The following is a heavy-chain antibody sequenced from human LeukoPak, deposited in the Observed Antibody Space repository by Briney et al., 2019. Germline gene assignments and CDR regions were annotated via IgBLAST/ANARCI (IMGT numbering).Heavy chain of an antibody. J-gene: IGHJ4*02. Sequence: ASVKVSCKAPGYTFTGYYMHWVRQAPGQGLEWMGWINPNSGGTNYAQKFQGRVTMTRDTSISTAYMELSRLRSDDTAVYYCARVYSSSPDFDYWGQGTLVTVSS. V-gene: IGHV1-2*02. D-gene: IGHD6-13*01. CDR3: ARVYSSSPDFDY. CDR1: GYTFTGYY. CDR2: INPNSGGT.